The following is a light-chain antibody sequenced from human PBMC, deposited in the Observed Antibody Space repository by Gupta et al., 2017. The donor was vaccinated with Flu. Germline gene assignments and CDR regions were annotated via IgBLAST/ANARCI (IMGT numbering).Light chain of an antibody. V-gene: IGKV4-1*01. J-gene: IGKJ4*01. CDR2: WAS. CDR1: PSVLYNSKNKNY. Sequence: DIVMTHPPDSLALSLGVRATITCRSSPSVLYNSKNKNYLAWYPQKPGQRPKLLIYWASTRESGVPDRFSGSGSGTDFTLTISSLQAEDVAVYYCQQDDCVPQFFGGGTKVEIK. CDR3: QQDDCVPQF.